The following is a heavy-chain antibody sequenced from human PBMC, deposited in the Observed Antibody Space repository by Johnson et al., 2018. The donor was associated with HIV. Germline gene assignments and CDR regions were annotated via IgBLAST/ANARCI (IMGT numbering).Heavy chain of an antibody. CDR3: AKDVGNSWPDAFDI. J-gene: IGHJ3*02. CDR1: GFTFSSYA. Sequence: QEQLVESGGGVVQPGRSLRLSCAASGFTFSSYAMHWVRQAPGKGLEWVAVISYDGNNKYYADSMRGRLTISRDNSKNTVYLQMNSLRTEDTAVYYCAKDVGNSWPDAFDIWGQGTMVTVSS. D-gene: IGHD4-23*01. CDR2: ISYDGNNK. V-gene: IGHV3-30-3*01.